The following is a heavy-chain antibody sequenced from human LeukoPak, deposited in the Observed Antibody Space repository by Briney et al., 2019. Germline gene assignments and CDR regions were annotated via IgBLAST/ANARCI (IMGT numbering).Heavy chain of an antibody. D-gene: IGHD5-12*01. CDR2: IHPNSGGT. J-gene: IGHJ5*02. Sequence: GASVKVSCKASGYTFTGYYMHWVRQAPGQGLEWMGWIHPNSGGTNYAQKFQGRVTMTRDTSISTAYMELSRLRSDDTAVYYCARGTIRYSGYDYGWFDPWGQGTLVTVSS. CDR3: ARGTIRYSGYDYGWFDP. V-gene: IGHV1-2*02. CDR1: GYTFTGYY.